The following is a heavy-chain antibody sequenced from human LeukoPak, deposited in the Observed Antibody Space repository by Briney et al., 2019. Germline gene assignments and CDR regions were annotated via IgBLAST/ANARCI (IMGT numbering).Heavy chain of an antibody. Sequence: ASVKVSCKASGYSFTDYYMHWIRQAPGQGLEWMGQINPNSGGTNYSQKFQGTVTMTRDTSISTVYMELSSLRSDDTAEYYCARDYYDSFWRGMDVWGQGTTVTVSS. CDR2: INPNSGGT. CDR3: ARDYYDSFWRGMDV. CDR1: GYSFTDYY. D-gene: IGHD3-22*01. V-gene: IGHV1-2*06. J-gene: IGHJ6*02.